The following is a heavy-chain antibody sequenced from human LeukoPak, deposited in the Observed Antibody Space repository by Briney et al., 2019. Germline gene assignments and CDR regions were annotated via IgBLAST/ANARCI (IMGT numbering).Heavy chain of an antibody. CDR3: AKTSAIPGWFDP. V-gene: IGHV3-30*02. D-gene: IGHD6-6*01. CDR2: IRYDGSNK. J-gene: IGHJ5*02. Sequence: GESLKISCAASGFTFSSYGMHWVRQAPGKGLEWVAFIRYDGSNKYYADSVKGRFTISRDNSKNTLYLQMNSLRAEDTAVYYCAKTSAIPGWFDPWGQGTLVTVSS. CDR1: GFTFSSYG.